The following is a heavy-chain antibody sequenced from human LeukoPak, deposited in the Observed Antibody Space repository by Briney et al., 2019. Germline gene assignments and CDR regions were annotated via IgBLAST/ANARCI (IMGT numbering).Heavy chain of an antibody. J-gene: IGHJ4*02. CDR1: GYTFTSYD. CDR2: ISPSDGST. Sequence: ASVNVSCKASGYTFTSYDIQWVRQAPGQGLEWMGIISPSDGSTTYAQKFQARVTMTRDTSTSTVYMELSSLRSEDTAVYFCARGASDFYFDYWGQGTLVTVSS. V-gene: IGHV1-46*01. CDR3: ARGASDFYFDY. D-gene: IGHD2-21*02.